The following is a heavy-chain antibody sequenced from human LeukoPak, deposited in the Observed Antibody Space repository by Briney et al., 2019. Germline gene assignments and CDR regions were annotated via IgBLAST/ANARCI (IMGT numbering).Heavy chain of an antibody. CDR1: GYTFTGHY. Sequence: ASVKVSCKASGYTFTGHYLHWVRQAPGQGLEWMGWLNPHNGGTKYAQKLQGRVTMTRDTSITTAYMELSSLRSDDTAVYYCARYCPSSCNAGDTFDIWGQGTGVTVSS. CDR3: ARYCPSSCNAGDTFDI. CDR2: LNPHNGGT. V-gene: IGHV1-2*02. D-gene: IGHD2-2*01. J-gene: IGHJ3*02.